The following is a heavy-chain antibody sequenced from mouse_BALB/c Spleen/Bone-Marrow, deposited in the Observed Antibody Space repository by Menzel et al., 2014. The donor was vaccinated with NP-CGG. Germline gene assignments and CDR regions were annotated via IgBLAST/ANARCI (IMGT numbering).Heavy chain of an antibody. CDR2: VNPNNGGT. CDR3: TRARPGGFAY. Sequence: QVQLKESGAELVKPGASVKLSCKASGYTFTSYYLYWVKQRPGQGLEWIGEVNPNNGGTNFNEKFKSKATLTVDKSSSTAYMQLSSLTSEDSAVYYCTRARPGGFAYWAKGLWSLSLQ. CDR1: GYTFTSYY. J-gene: IGHJ3*01. D-gene: IGHD4-1*01. V-gene: IGHV1S81*02.